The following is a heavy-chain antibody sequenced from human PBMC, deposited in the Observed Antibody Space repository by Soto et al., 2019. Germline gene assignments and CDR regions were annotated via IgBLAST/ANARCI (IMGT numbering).Heavy chain of an antibody. V-gene: IGHV4-39*01. Sequence: KTSETLSLTCTVSGGSISSSSYYWGWIRQPPGKGLEWIGSIYYSGSTYYNPSLKSRVTISVDTSKNQFSLKLSSVTAADTAVYYCAIAAAGTGDFDYWGQGTLVTVSS. CDR1: GGSISSSSYY. D-gene: IGHD6-13*01. CDR3: AIAAAGTGDFDY. CDR2: IYYSGST. J-gene: IGHJ4*02.